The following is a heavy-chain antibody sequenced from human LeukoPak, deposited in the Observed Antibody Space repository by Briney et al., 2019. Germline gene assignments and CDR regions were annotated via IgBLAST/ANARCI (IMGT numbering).Heavy chain of an antibody. Sequence: SETLSLTCTVSGGSISSYYWSWIRQPPGKGLEWIGYIYYSGSTNYNPSLKSRVTISVDTSKNKFSLKLSSVTAADTAVYYCARRIAVAGSSAFDIWGQGTMVTVSS. CDR3: ARRIAVAGSSAFDI. CDR2: IYYSGST. CDR1: GGSISSYY. J-gene: IGHJ3*02. D-gene: IGHD6-19*01. V-gene: IGHV4-59*08.